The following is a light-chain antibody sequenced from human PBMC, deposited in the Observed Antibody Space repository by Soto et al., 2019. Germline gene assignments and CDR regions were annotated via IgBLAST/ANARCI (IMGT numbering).Light chain of an antibody. J-gene: IGLJ1*01. CDR1: TSDVGGYNY. CDR3: NSYGGSDNYV. CDR2: DVS. V-gene: IGLV2-8*01. Sequence: QSTLTQPPSASGSPGQSVTISCTGTTSDVGGYNYVSWYQQYPGKAPKLIMYDVSKRPSGVPDRFTGSKSGNTASLTVSGLQAEDEADYYCNSYGGSDNYVFGTGTKVTV.